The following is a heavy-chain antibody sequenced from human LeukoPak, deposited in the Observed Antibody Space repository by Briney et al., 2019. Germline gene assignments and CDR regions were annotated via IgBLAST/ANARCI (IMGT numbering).Heavy chain of an antibody. CDR1: GFTFSSYS. CDR3: AKDGLSGYNFDH. V-gene: IGHV3-23*01. Sequence: GGSLRLSCAASGFTFSSYSMNWVRQAPGKGLEWVATVSNLAGTTNHADSVRGRFTVSRDNSNNILYLQMNSLRGEDTAVYYCAKDGLSGYNFDHWGQGTLVTVSS. D-gene: IGHD5-24*01. J-gene: IGHJ5*02. CDR2: VSNLAGTT.